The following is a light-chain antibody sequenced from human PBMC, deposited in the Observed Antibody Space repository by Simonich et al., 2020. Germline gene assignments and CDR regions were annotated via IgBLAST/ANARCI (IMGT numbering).Light chain of an antibody. CDR3: QAWDSSTVV. CDR1: KLGDKY. J-gene: IGLJ2*01. CDR2: QDS. V-gene: IGLV3-1*01. Sequence: SYELTQPPSVSVSPGQTASITCSGDKLGDKYACWYQQKPGQSPVLVIYQDSKRPSGYPERFSCSNSGNTATPTISGTQAMDEADYYCQAWDSSTVVFGGGTKLTVL.